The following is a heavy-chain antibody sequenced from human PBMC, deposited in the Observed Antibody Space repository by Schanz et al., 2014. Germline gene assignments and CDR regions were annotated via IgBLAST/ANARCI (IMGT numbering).Heavy chain of an antibody. Sequence: QVQLVDSGGCVVQPGRSLRLSCAASGFTFSNFGLHWVRQAPGKGLNWVAVISSDGTNKYYADSVQGRFTLSKDFSKDTLYLQLTSLRPEDTAVYYCARLATSKSRLGDAVDIWGQGTMVTVSS. CDR3: ARLATSKSRLGDAVDI. J-gene: IGHJ3*02. D-gene: IGHD6-6*01. V-gene: IGHV3-30*03. CDR1: GFTFSNFG. CDR2: ISSDGTNK.